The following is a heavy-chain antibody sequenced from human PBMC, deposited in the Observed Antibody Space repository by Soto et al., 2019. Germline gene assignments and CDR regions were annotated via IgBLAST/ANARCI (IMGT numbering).Heavy chain of an antibody. D-gene: IGHD6-19*01. J-gene: IGHJ5*02. V-gene: IGHV4-39*01. CDR2: IYYSGST. CDR1: GGSISSSSYY. CDR3: ATAVAGELAWFDP. Sequence: PSETLSLTCTVSGGSISSSSYYWGWIRQPPGKGLEWIGSIYYSGSTYYSPSLKSRVTISVDTSKNQFSLKLSSVTAADTAVYYCATAVAGELAWFDPWGQGTLVTVSS.